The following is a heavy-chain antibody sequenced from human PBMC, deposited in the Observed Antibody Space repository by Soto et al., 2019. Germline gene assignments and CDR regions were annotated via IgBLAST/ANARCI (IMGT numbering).Heavy chain of an antibody. V-gene: IGHV1-2*02. CDR1: GHTFTGYY. Sequence: EKVSSKAPGHTFTGYYIHPVRQVPGKRPEWLRYINPNIGGPNYGQKFHVRVTRNRDTSLSTAYMELSRLRSDDTAVYFCSRDYCSGNWYNDDMDVWRQEPTVATSS. CDR3: SRDYCSGNWYNDDMDV. CDR2: INPNIGGP. D-gene: IGHD6-19*01. J-gene: IGHJ6*02.